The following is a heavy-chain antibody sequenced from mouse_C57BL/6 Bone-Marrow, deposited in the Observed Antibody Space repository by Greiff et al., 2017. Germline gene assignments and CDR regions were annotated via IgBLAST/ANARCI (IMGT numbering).Heavy chain of an antibody. CDR3: ARLYYYGSSPLYYYAMDY. V-gene: IGHV1-81*01. D-gene: IGHD1-1*01. Sequence: QVQLQQSGAELARPGASVKLSCKASGYTFTSYGISWVKQRTGQGLEWIGEIYPRSGNTYYNEKFKGKATLTADKYSSTAYMELRSLTSEDSAIYFCARLYYYGSSPLYYYAMDYWGQGTSVTVSS. J-gene: IGHJ4*01. CDR2: IYPRSGNT. CDR1: GYTFTSYG.